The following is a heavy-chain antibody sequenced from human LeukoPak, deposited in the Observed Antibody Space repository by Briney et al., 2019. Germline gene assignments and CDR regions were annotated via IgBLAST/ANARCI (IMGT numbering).Heavy chain of an antibody. Sequence: PGGSLRLSCAASGFTFDDYAMHWDRQAPGKGLEWVSGISWNGGSIGYADSVKGRFTISRDNAKNSLYLQMNSLRAEDTALYYCAKNRDGYDFYGMDVWGQGTTVTVSS. D-gene: IGHD5-12*01. CDR2: ISWNGGSI. J-gene: IGHJ6*02. CDR3: AKNRDGYDFYGMDV. V-gene: IGHV3-9*01. CDR1: GFTFDDYA.